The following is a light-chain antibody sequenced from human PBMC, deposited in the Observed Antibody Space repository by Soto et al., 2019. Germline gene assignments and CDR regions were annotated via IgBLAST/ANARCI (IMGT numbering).Light chain of an antibody. CDR3: QQYNTSPLT. CDR1: QSITTW. CDR2: KAS. V-gene: IGKV1-5*03. J-gene: IGKJ4*01. Sequence: DIQMTQSPSTLSSSVGERVTITCRASQSITTWLAWNQQKPGKAPKLLIYKASSLEGGVPSRFSGSGSGTEFNITISSLQPDDFATYYCQQYNTSPLTFGGGTTVEIK.